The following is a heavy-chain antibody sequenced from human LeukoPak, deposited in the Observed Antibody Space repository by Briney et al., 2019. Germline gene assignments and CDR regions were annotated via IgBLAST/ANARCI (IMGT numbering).Heavy chain of an antibody. D-gene: IGHD3-22*01. CDR2: IYYSGST. CDR3: ARGGYYYDSSGYYLDAFDI. CDR1: GGSISTYS. V-gene: IGHV4-59*01. Sequence: SETLSLTCTVSGGSISTYSWTWIRQPPGKGLEWIGNIYYSGSTNYNPSLKSRVTISIDTSKNQFSLKVSSVTAADTAVYYCARGGYYYDSSGYYLDAFDIWGQGTMVTVSS. J-gene: IGHJ3*02.